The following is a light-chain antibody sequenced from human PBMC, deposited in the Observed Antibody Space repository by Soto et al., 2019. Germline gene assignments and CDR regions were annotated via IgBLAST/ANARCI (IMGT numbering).Light chain of an antibody. CDR3: QQRQYWPPIT. Sequence: EIVLTQSPATLSLSPGERATLSCRASQSVSSYLAWYQQKPGQAPRLLIHDASHRAAGIPARFSGSGFGTDFTLTISSLEPEDFAVYYCQQRQYWPPITFGQGTRLEI. V-gene: IGKV3-11*01. CDR1: QSVSSY. CDR2: DAS. J-gene: IGKJ5*01.